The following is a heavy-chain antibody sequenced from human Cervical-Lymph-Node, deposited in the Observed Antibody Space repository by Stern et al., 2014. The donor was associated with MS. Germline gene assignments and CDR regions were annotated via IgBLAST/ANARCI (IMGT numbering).Heavy chain of an antibody. CDR1: GFTFGRHS. J-gene: IGHJ4*02. D-gene: IGHD6-25*01. V-gene: IGHV3-30-3*01. Sequence: QVQLVQSGGGVVQPGRSLRLSCAASGFTFGRHSMHWVRQAPGKGLEWVAMISYDVSSQHYADSVKGRFTISRDNSNNTLYLQMNSLRVEDTAMYYCARPAAARSFDYWGQGSQVTVSS. CDR2: ISYDVSSQ. CDR3: ARPAAARSFDY.